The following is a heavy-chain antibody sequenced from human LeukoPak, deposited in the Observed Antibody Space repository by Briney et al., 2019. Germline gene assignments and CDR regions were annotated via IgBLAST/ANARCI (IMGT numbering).Heavy chain of an antibody. CDR2: MNPDGSEK. V-gene: IGHV3-7*01. J-gene: IGHJ4*02. CDR3: ARARAEGVNSGSYYRYYFDY. CDR1: GFTFRNYW. D-gene: IGHD1-26*01. Sequence: PGRSLRLSCAASGFTFRNYWMTWVRQAPGKGLDWVANMNPDGSEKYYVDSMKGRFTISRDNAKNSLYLQMNSLRAEDTAVYYCARARAEGVNSGSYYRYYFDYWGQGTLVTVSS.